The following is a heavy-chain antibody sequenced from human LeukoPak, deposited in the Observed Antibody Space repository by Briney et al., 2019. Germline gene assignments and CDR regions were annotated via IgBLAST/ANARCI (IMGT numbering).Heavy chain of an antibody. CDR3: ARDPSRYSYRYYYDSSGYLAYYFDY. J-gene: IGHJ4*02. CDR2: ISYDGSNK. CDR1: GFTFSSYG. D-gene: IGHD3-22*01. V-gene: IGHV3-30*03. Sequence: GGSLRLSCAASGFTFSSYGMHWVRQAPGKGLEWVAVISYDGSNKYYADSVKGRFTISRDNSKNTLYLQMNSLRAEDTAVYYCARDPSRYSYRYYYDSSGYLAYYFDYWGQGTLVTVSS.